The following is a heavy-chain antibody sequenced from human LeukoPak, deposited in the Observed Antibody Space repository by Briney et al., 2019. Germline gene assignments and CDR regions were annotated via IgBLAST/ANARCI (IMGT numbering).Heavy chain of an antibody. J-gene: IGHJ2*01. V-gene: IGHV3-53*01. CDR1: GFTVSSNY. CDR2: IYSGVST. CDR3: ARDRRYYDSSGYYFHWYFDL. D-gene: IGHD3-22*01. Sequence: GGSLRLSCVASGFTVSSNYMSWVRQAPGKGLEWVSVIYSGVSTYYADSVKGRFTISRDNSKNTLYLQMNSLGAEDTALYYCARDRRYYDSSGYYFHWYFDLWGRGTLVTVSS.